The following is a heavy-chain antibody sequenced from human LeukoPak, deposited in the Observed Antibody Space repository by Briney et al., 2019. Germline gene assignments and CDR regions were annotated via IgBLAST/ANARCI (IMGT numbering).Heavy chain of an antibody. Sequence: GGSLRLSCAASGFTFSSYSMNWVRQAPGKGLECVSSISGSSTYIYYADSVKGRFTISRDNAKNSLYLQMNSLRAEDTAVYYCASLMTTVTIPDYWGQGTLVTVSS. J-gene: IGHJ4*02. CDR1: GFTFSSYS. CDR3: ASLMTTVTIPDY. V-gene: IGHV3-21*01. D-gene: IGHD4-17*01. CDR2: ISGSSTYI.